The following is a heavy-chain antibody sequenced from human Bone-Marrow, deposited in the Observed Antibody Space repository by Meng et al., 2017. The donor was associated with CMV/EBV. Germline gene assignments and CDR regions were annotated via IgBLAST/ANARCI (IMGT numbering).Heavy chain of an antibody. D-gene: IGHD3-22*01. J-gene: IGHJ1*01. CDR2: ISSSSSYI. V-gene: IGHV3-21*01. Sequence: EVQLVESGGXLVKPGXSLRVSXVXAGFTCSSYSMHWVRQAPGKGLEWVSSISSSSSYIYYADSVKGRFTISRDNAKNSLYLQMNSLRAEDTAVYYCARPYYYDSSGYYGRSEYFQHWGQGTLGTVSS. CDR3: ARPYYYDSSGYYGRSEYFQH. CDR1: GFTCSSYS.